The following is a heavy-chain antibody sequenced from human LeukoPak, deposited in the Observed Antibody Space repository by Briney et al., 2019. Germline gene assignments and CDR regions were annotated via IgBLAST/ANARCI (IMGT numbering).Heavy chain of an antibody. CDR3: AGDSSGYYFDY. CDR1: GGSISSGDYY. Sequence: PSQTLSLTCTVSGGSISSGDYYWSWIRQPPGKGLEWIGYIYYSGSTNYNPSLKSRVTISVDTSKNQFSLKLSSVTAADTAVYYCAGDSSGYYFDYWGQGTLVTVSS. V-gene: IGHV4-30-4*01. J-gene: IGHJ4*02. CDR2: IYYSGST. D-gene: IGHD3-22*01.